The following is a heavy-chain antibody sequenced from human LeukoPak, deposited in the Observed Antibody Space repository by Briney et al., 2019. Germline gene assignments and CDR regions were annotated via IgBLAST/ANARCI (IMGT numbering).Heavy chain of an antibody. V-gene: IGHV3-30-3*01. D-gene: IGHD2-15*01. CDR1: GFTFSSYD. J-gene: IGHJ4*02. CDR2: ISYDGSNK. CDR3: ARGYCSGGSCYDY. Sequence: PGRSLRLSCAASGFTFSSYDMHWVRQAPGKGLEWAALISYDGSNKYYADSVKGRFTISRDNSKNTLYLQMNSLRAEDTAVYYCARGYCSGGSCYDYWGQGTLVTVSS.